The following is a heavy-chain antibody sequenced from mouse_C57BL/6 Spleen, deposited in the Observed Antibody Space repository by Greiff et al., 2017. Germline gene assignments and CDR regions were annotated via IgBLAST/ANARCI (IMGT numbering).Heavy chain of an antibody. D-gene: IGHD1-1*01. CDR1: GYTFTSYW. J-gene: IGHJ2*01. CDR2: IDPSDNYT. V-gene: IGHV1-69*01. Sequence: QVQLQQPGAELVMPGASVKLSCKASGYTFTSYWMHWVKQRPGQGLEWIGEIDPSDNYTNYNQKFKGKSTLTVDKSSSTAYMQLSSLTSEDSAVYYCARSGYYGSSSYFDYWGQGTTLTVSS. CDR3: ARSGYYGSSSYFDY.